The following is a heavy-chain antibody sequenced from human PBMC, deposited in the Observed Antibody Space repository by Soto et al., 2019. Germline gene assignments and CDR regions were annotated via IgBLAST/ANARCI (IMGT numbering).Heavy chain of an antibody. CDR3: ARALSIVVIPASMEYNWFDP. V-gene: IGHV1-69*06. Sequence: QVQLVQSGAEVKKPGSSVQVSCKASGGTFSSYAISWVRQAPGQGLEWMGGIIPIFGTANYAQKFQGRVTITTDKSTTTAYMELSSLRSEDTAVSYCARALSIVVIPASMEYNWFDPWGQGTLVTVSS. J-gene: IGHJ5*02. CDR2: IIPIFGTA. CDR1: GGTFSSYA. D-gene: IGHD2-2*01.